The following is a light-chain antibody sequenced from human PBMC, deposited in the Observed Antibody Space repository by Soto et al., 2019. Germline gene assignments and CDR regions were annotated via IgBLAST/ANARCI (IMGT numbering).Light chain of an antibody. Sequence: QSALTQPPSASGSPGQTVTISCTGTSSDVGGYDYVSWYQQHPGEAPKLIIYEVTKRPSGVPDRFSGSKSGNTASLTVSGLQAEDEADYYCSSYTSSSTVVFGGGTKLTVL. CDR3: SSYTSSSTVV. J-gene: IGLJ2*01. CDR1: SSDVGGYDY. CDR2: EVT. V-gene: IGLV2-8*01.